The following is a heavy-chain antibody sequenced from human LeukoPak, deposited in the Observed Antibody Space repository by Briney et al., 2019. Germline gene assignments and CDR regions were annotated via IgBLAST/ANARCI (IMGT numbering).Heavy chain of an antibody. CDR3: GMSGDRVPLQDDVFDV. Sequence: GESLKISCKVSGYSFTSYCIGWVRQMPGKGLEWMGIISPGDFGTSYRPSFQGQVTISVDKSINTAYLQWSSLQASDTAMYYCGMSGDRVPLQDDVFDVWGQGTMVTVST. V-gene: IGHV5-51*01. CDR1: GYSFTSYC. D-gene: IGHD1-26*01. CDR2: ISPGDFGT. J-gene: IGHJ3*01.